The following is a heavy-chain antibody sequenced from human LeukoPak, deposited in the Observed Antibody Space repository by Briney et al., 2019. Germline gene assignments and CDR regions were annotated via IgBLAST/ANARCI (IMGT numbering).Heavy chain of an antibody. V-gene: IGHV3-7*01. CDR3: ARVCPGSVWYLDY. Sequence: GGSLRLSCAASGFTFSSYWMSWVRQAPGKGLEWVANIKQDGSEKYYVDSVKGRFTISRDNAKNSLYLQMNILRAEDTAVYYCARVCPGSVWYLDYWGQGTLVTVSS. J-gene: IGHJ4*02. D-gene: IGHD6-19*01. CDR1: GFTFSSYW. CDR2: IKQDGSEK.